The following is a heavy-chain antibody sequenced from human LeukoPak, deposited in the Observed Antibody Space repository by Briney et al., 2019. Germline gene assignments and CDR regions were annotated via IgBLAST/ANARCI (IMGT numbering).Heavy chain of an antibody. CDR2: ISSSSSYI. Sequence: GGSLTLSCAASGFTFSSYSMNWVRQVPGKGLEWVSFISSSSSYIYYADSVKGRFTISRDNAKNSLYLQMNSVRAEDTAVYYCARDHDWDYMDVWGKGTTVTVSS. CDR3: ARDHDWDYMDV. V-gene: IGHV3-21*01. D-gene: IGHD3-9*01. CDR1: GFTFSSYS. J-gene: IGHJ6*03.